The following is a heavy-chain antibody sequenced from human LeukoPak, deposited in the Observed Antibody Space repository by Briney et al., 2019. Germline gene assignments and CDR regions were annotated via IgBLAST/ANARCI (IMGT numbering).Heavy chain of an antibody. J-gene: IGHJ4*02. CDR1: GFTVSNNY. CDR2: ISWNSGSI. D-gene: IGHD3-10*01. V-gene: IGHV3-9*01. CDR3: ATMVRGVSY. Sequence: GGSLRLSCAASGFTVSNNYMSWVRQAPGKGLEWVSGISWNSGSIGYADSVKGRFTISRDNAKNSLYLQMNSLRAEDTALYYCATMVRGVSYWGQGTLVTVSS.